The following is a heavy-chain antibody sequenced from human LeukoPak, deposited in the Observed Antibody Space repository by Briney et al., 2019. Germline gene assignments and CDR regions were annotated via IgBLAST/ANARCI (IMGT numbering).Heavy chain of an antibody. J-gene: IGHJ4*02. CDR1: GFTFSSYW. CDR3: VRGGLLIPALPSGY. V-gene: IGHV3-74*01. D-gene: IGHD2-2*01. CDR2: IVSDGSTT. Sequence: PGGSLRLSCAVSGFTFSSYWMHWVRQAPGKGLVWVSRIVSDGSTTSYADSVKGRFTISRDNAKNTVYLQMNSLRVEDTAVYYCVRGGLLIPALPSGYWGQGSLVTVSS.